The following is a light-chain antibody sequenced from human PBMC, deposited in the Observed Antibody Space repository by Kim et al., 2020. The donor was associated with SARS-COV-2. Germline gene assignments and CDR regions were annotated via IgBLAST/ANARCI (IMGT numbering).Light chain of an antibody. V-gene: IGKV3-20*01. CDR1: RAVWVNY. CDR2: GAS. CDR3: QQYGASPSVN. Sequence: SPGERATRSCRASRAVWVNYLGWYQQRPGQASRLLIDGASRRPAVIPDRFIGSGSGTDFTLSLSRVEPEDFAVYYCQQYGASPSVNFGGGTKLEI. J-gene: IGKJ4*01.